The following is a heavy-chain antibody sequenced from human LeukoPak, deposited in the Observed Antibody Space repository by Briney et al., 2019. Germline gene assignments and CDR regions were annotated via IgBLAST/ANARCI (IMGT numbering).Heavy chain of an antibody. Sequence: NPGESLKISCKGSGYSFTSYWIGWVRQMPGKGLEWMGIIYPGDSDTRYSPSFQGQVTISADESISTAYLQWSSLKASDTAMYYCARRTSITIFGVVRDAFDIWGQGTMVTVSS. V-gene: IGHV5-51*01. J-gene: IGHJ3*02. D-gene: IGHD3-3*01. CDR3: ARRTSITIFGVVRDAFDI. CDR2: IYPGDSDT. CDR1: GYSFTSYW.